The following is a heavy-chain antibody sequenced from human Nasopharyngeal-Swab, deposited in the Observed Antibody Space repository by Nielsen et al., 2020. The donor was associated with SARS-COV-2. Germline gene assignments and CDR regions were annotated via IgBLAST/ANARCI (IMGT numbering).Heavy chain of an antibody. CDR2: ITPSGGAT. J-gene: IGHJ5*02. V-gene: IGHV1-46*01. CDR3: ASEPGGMAAPGKHFDP. CDR1: GFTFSHYF. Sequence: ALVKVSCKASGFTFSHYFMHWVRQAPGQGLEWMGVITPSGGATNYARKFRGRLTMTRDPSTSTLYLDLSSLKSEDTAVYFCASEPGGMAAPGKHFDPWGQGTLVTVSS. D-gene: IGHD6-13*01.